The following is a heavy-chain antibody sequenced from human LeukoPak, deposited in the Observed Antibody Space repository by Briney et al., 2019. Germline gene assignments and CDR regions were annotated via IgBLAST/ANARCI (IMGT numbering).Heavy chain of an antibody. Sequence: TVKLSCKASGHTFSSYAISWVRQAPGQALEWMGGILPIFGTAKHTQKFQGRVKITADESTSTAYKELSSLRSEDTALYYCARRGYSYGFQQRPYWYFDLWGRGTLVSVSS. CDR2: ILPIFGTA. V-gene: IGHV1-69*13. CDR1: GHTFSSYA. J-gene: IGHJ2*01. D-gene: IGHD5-18*01. CDR3: ARRGYSYGFQQRPYWYFDL.